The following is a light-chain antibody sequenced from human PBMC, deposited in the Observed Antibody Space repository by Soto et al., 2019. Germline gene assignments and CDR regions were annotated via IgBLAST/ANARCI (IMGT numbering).Light chain of an antibody. Sequence: QTVVTQSPSASASLGASVKLTCTLSSGHSSYAIAWHQQQPEKGPRYLMTLNSDGSHTKGDGIPDRFSASSSGAERHLTVSSLQSEDEADYYCQTWGTGIQVFGGGTKLTVL. CDR3: QTWGTGIQV. J-gene: IGLJ3*02. CDR2: LNSDGSH. CDR1: SGHSSYA. V-gene: IGLV4-69*01.